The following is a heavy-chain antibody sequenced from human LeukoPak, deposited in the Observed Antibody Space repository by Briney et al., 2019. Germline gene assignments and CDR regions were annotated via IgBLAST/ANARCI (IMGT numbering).Heavy chain of an antibody. CDR2: MSNSGSSI. D-gene: IGHD2-15*01. CDR1: GFTFSSYD. Sequence: PGGSLRLSCAASGFTFSSYDMNWVRQAPGKGLEWVSYMSNSGSSIYYADSGKGRFTMSRDNAKNSLYLQMNSLRAEDTAVYYCARQQYCNGGNCYRGFDIWGQGTMVTVSS. J-gene: IGHJ3*02. CDR3: ARQQYCNGGNCYRGFDI. V-gene: IGHV3-48*03.